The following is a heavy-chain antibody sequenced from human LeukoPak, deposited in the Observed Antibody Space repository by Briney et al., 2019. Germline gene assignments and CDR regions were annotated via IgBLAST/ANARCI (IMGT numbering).Heavy chain of an antibody. CDR1: GFTFSSYG. J-gene: IGHJ4*02. CDR3: AREISDSSRWYGGFDY. D-gene: IGHD6-13*01. CDR2: IYSGGST. V-gene: IGHV3-NL1*01. Sequence: PGGSLRLSCAVSGFTFSSYGMHWVRQAPGKGLEWVSVIYSGGSTYYADSVKGRFILSRDDYKNTLSLQISNLRAEDTAVYFCAREISDSSRWYGGFDYWGQGTLVIVSS.